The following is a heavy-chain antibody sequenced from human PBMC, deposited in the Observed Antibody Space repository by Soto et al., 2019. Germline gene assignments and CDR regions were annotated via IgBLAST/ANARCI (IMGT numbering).Heavy chain of an antibody. V-gene: IGHV4-4*07. CDR1: SGSISGLY. CDR2: IYSSGET. D-gene: IGHD3-9*01. J-gene: IGHJ4*02. CDR3: ARASQCTSYFDCFAWLDY. Sequence: SETVSLTCTVSSGSISGLYWTWIRHPAGKGLEWIGRIYSSGETNYNPSLTGRVIMSLDTSKNQFSLNLTSVTAADTAVYYCARASQCTSYFDCFAWLDYWGQGTLVTVSS.